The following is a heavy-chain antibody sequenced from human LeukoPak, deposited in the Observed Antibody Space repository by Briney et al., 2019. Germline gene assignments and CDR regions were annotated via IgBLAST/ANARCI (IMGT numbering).Heavy chain of an antibody. CDR1: GFTFSSYG. J-gene: IGHJ4*02. CDR3: AAGSGYLYY. V-gene: IGHV3-33*01. Sequence: PGGSLRLSCAASGFTFSSYGMHWVRQAPGKGLEWVAVIWYDGSNKYYADSVKGRFTISRDNSKNTLCLQMNSLRAEDTAVYYCAAGSGYLYYWGQGTLVTVSS. D-gene: IGHD3-9*01. CDR2: IWYDGSNK.